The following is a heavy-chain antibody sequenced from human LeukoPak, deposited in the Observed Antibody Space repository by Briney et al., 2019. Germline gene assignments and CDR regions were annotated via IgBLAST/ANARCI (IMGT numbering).Heavy chain of an antibody. CDR3: VKDSPPRYSGSPPAY. CDR1: GGTFSSYA. D-gene: IGHD1-26*01. Sequence: SVKVSCKASGGTFSSYAISWVRQAPGQGLEWMGGIIPIFGTANYAQKFQGRVTITADESTSTAYMELSSLRSEDTAVYYCVKDSPPRYSGSPPAYWGQGTLVTVSS. V-gene: IGHV1-69*13. J-gene: IGHJ4*02. CDR2: IIPIFGTA.